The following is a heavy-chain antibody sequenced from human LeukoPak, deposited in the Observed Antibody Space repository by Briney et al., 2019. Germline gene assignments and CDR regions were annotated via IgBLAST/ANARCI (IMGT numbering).Heavy chain of an antibody. V-gene: IGHV4-34*01. CDR2: INHSGST. CDR1: GGSFSGYY. Sequence: SETLSLTCAVYGGSFSGYYWSWIRQPPGKGLEWIGEINHSGSTNYNPSLKSRVTISVDTSKNQFSLKLSSVTAADTAVYYCARQQGGDFGPWGQGTLVTVSS. CDR3: ARQQGGDFGP. J-gene: IGHJ5*02. D-gene: IGHD3-16*01.